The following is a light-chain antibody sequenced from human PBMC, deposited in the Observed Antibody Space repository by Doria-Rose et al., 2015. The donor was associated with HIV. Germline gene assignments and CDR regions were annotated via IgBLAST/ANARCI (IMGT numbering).Light chain of an antibody. Sequence: IRLTQSPESLGMSLGERATLNCKSNQSLLYTSKNYLAWYQQKPGQPPKLLIYWASTRQSGVPARFSGSGSGTDFTLTISSLEAEDVAVYYCQQNYDTPSFGPGTTVDIK. CDR1: QSLLYTSKNY. V-gene: IGKV4-1*01. J-gene: IGKJ3*01. CDR3: QQNYDTPS. CDR2: WAS.